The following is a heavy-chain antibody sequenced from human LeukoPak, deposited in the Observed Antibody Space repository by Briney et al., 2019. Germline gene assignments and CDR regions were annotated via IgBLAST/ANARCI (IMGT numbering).Heavy chain of an antibody. CDR3: AKGVKALGYFDWLLAFDY. V-gene: IGHV3-23*01. Sequence: PGRSLRLSCAASGFTFTTYAMSWVRQAPGKGLEWVSTITVSGGNTYYADSVKGRFTISRDNSKNTLYLQMSSLRAEDAAVYYCAKGVKALGYFDWLLAFDYWGQGNLVTVSS. D-gene: IGHD3-9*01. CDR2: ITVSGGNT. J-gene: IGHJ4*02. CDR1: GFTFTTYA.